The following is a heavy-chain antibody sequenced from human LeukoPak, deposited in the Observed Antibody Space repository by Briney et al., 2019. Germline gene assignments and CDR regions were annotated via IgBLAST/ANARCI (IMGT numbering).Heavy chain of an antibody. CDR1: GFTFSNAW. V-gene: IGHV3-7*01. CDR2: IKQDGSEK. D-gene: IGHD6-19*01. CDR3: ASEVAGFFDY. J-gene: IGHJ4*02. Sequence: GGSLRLSCAASGFTFSNAWMSWVRQAPGRGLEWVANIKQDGSEKYYVDSVKGRFTISRDNAKNSLYLQMNSLRAEDTAVYYCASEVAGFFDYWGQGTLVTVSS.